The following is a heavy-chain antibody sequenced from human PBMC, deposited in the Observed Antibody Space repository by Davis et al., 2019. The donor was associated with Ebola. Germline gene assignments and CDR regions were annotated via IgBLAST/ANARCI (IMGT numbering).Heavy chain of an antibody. CDR3: AKPYGDYYYYYGMDV. V-gene: IGHV3-33*06. J-gene: IGHJ6*02. CDR2: IWYDGSNK. D-gene: IGHD4-17*01. CDR1: GYTFTGYY. Sequence: SCKASGYTFTGYYMHWVRQAPGKGLEWVAVIWYDGSNKYYADSVKGRFTISRDNSKNTLYLQMNSLRAEDTAVYYCAKPYGDYYYYYGMDVWGQGTTVTVSS.